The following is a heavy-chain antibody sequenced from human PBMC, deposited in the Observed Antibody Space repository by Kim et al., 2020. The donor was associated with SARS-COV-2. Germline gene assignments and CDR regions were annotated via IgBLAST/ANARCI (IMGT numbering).Heavy chain of an antibody. J-gene: IGHJ3*02. Sequence: QKFRGRVTMTRDTSTSTVYMELSSLRSEDTAVYYCARDYAVTTVPNAFDIWGQGTMVTVSS. D-gene: IGHD4-17*01. V-gene: IGHV1-46*01. CDR3: ARDYAVTTVPNAFDI.